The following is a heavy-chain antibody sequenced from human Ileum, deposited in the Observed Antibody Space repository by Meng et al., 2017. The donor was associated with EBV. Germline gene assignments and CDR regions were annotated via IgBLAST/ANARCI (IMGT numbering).Heavy chain of an antibody. V-gene: IGHV4-39*06. J-gene: IGHJ4*02. Sequence: CSCQPQGLGLQSIGNIHYGGCAYHNTSVKNRVTMSLDTSKIQFALNPTSVTAADTAIYYCARDHCNGSSGDTCDHQDWGQGTLVTVSS. D-gene: IGHD2-15*01. CDR2: IHYGGCA. CDR3: ARDHCNGSSGDTCDHQD.